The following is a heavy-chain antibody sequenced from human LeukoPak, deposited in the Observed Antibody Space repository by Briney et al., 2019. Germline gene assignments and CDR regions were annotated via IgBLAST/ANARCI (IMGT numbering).Heavy chain of an antibody. J-gene: IGHJ4*02. D-gene: IGHD3-10*01. Sequence: GGSLRLSCAVSGFTFSSNAMTWVRQAPGKGLEWVSAISGGGGSTYYADSVKGRFTISRDNSKNTLYLQMNSLRAEDTAVYYCAKEITVIRGVIKLGFDYWGQGTLVTVSS. CDR2: ISGGGGST. V-gene: IGHV3-23*01. CDR3: AKEITVIRGVIKLGFDY. CDR1: GFTFSSNA.